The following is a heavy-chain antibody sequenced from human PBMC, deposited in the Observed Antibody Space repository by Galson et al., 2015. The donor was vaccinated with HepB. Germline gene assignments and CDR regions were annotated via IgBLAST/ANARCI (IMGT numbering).Heavy chain of an antibody. V-gene: IGHV1-46*01. J-gene: IGHJ4*02. Sequence: SCKASGYSFTTYYMHWVRQAPGQGLEWTGIINPSGATTNYAQKFQGRVTMTRDTSTSTVYMELSSLRSEGTAVYYCARSGRGGPKGAPNYWGQGTLVTVSS. CDR2: INPSGATT. CDR3: ARSGRGGPKGAPNY. CDR1: GYSFTTYY. D-gene: IGHD1-26*01.